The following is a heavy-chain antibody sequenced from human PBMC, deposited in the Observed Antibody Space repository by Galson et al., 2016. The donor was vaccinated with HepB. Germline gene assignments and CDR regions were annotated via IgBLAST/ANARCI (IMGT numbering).Heavy chain of an antibody. Sequence: PALVKPTQTLTLTCAFSGFSLNTGGKRVSWIRQPPGKALEWLARIDWDDERFYRPSLTTRLTISKDTSKNQVVLTMTHMDPVDTATYYCAQNSNWGDSFAYWGQGTLVTVSS. CDR1: GFSLNTGGKR. J-gene: IGHJ4*02. D-gene: IGHD7-27*01. CDR2: IDWDDER. V-gene: IGHV2-70*04. CDR3: AQNSNWGDSFAY.